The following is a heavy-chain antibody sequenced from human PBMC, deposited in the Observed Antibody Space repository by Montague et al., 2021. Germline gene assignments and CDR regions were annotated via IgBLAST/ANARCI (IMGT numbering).Heavy chain of an antibody. D-gene: IGHD4-11*01. CDR3: ARLALKDYTGRGPLGK. CDR1: GYTFSDYW. Sequence: QSGAEVKKPGESLKISCKTSGYTFSDYWIAWVRQMPGKGLDWMGIIYPGDSDVKYSPSFQGQVTISVDKSVTTAYPQLTSLRASDSAMYYCARLALKDYTGRGPLGKWGQGTLVTVSS. J-gene: IGHJ4*02. CDR2: IYPGDSDV. V-gene: IGHV5-51*01.